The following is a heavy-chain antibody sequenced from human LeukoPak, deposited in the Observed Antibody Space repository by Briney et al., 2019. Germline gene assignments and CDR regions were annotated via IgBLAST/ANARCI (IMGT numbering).Heavy chain of an antibody. Sequence: SVKGRFAISRDNSKNTLYLQMNSLRAEDTAVYCCAKERYSSSWVEIDYWGQGTLVTVSS. D-gene: IGHD6-13*01. CDR3: AKERYSSSWVEIDY. V-gene: IGHV3-23*01. J-gene: IGHJ4*02.